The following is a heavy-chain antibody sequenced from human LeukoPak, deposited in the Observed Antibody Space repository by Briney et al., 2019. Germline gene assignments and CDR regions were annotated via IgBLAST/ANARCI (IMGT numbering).Heavy chain of an antibody. CDR1: GFTFSSYA. D-gene: IGHD6-13*01. J-gene: IGHJ6*03. CDR2: ISGSGGST. CDR3: AKTAAHGYYYYYYMDV. V-gene: IGHV3-23*01. Sequence: GGSLRLSCAASGFTFSSYAMSWVRQAPGKGLEWVSAISGSGGSTYYADSVKGRFTISRDNSKNTLYLQMNSLRAEDTAVYYCAKTAAHGYYYYYYMDVWGKGTTVTVSS.